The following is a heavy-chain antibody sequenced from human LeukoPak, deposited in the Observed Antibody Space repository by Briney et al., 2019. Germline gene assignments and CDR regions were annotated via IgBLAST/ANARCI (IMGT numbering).Heavy chain of an antibody. CDR1: GYTFTIYD. V-gene: IGHV1-8*01. J-gene: IGHJ5*02. D-gene: IGHD5-18*01. CDR2: MNPNSGNT. Sequence: AASVTVSCKASGYTFTIYDINWVRQAPGQGLEWMGWMNPNSGNTGYAQKFQGRVTMTRNTSISTAYMELSSLRSEDTAVYYCARRARDTALFDPWGQGTLVTVSS. CDR3: ARRARDTALFDP.